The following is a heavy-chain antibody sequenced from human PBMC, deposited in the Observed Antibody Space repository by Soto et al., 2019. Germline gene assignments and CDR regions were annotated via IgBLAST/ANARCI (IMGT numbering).Heavy chain of an antibody. Sequence: SVKVSCKASGGTFSSYAISWVRQAPGQGLEWMGGIIPIFGTANYAQKFQGRVTITADESTSTAYMELSRLRSEDTAVYYCERGYRYGPPNYYYYYGMDVWGQGTTVTVS. V-gene: IGHV1-69*13. CDR3: ERGYRYGPPNYYYYYGMDV. J-gene: IGHJ6*02. CDR1: GGTFSSYA. D-gene: IGHD5-18*01. CDR2: IIPIFGTA.